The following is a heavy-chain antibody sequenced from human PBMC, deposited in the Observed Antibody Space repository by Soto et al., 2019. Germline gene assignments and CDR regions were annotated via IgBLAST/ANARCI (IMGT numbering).Heavy chain of an antibody. D-gene: IGHD6-13*01. V-gene: IGHV1-24*01. Sequence: ASVKVSCKVSGYTLTELSMHWVRQAPGKGLEWMGGFDPEDGETIYAQKFQGRVTMTEDTSTDTAYMELSSLRSEDTAVYYCATSTPGYSSSWYVAFDIWGQGTMVTVSS. CDR2: FDPEDGET. J-gene: IGHJ3*02. CDR1: GYTLTELS. CDR3: ATSTPGYSSSWYVAFDI.